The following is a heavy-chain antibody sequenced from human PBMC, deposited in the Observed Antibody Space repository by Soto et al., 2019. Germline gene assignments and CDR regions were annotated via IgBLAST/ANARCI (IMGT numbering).Heavy chain of an antibody. CDR1: GGSISSSH. D-gene: IGHD3-3*01. V-gene: IGHV4-59*01. CDR2: IYYSGST. J-gene: IGHJ5*02. CDR3: ARGSLLRFWQWLPIAGVPRFDH. Sequence: SGPISLTCTLSGGSISSSHWLWIRQPPVKGLECIGYIYYSGSTNYNHALKSRVTISVDTSKNQFYLKQSSVTAADTAVYYCARGSLLRFWQWLPIAGVPRFDHWGQGTLVTVSP.